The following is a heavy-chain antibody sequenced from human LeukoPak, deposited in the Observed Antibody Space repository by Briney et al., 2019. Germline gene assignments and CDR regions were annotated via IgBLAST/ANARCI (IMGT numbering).Heavy chain of an antibody. V-gene: IGHV3-23*01. D-gene: IGHD3-22*01. J-gene: IGHJ4*02. Sequence: GGSLRLSCAASGFTFSSYGMSWVRQAPGKGLEWVSALSGGGGSTYYADSVKGRFTISRDNSKNTLYLQMNSLRAEDTAVYYCAKDRNFYDSSGYYYGDYWGQGTLVTVSS. CDR2: LSGGGGST. CDR3: AKDRNFYDSSGYYYGDY. CDR1: GFTFSSYG.